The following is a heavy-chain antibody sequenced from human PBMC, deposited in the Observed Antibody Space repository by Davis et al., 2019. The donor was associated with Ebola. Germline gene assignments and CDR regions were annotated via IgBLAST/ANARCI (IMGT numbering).Heavy chain of an antibody. CDR1: GFTFSTFW. CDR2: IKQDGSEK. V-gene: IGHV3-7*03. Sequence: PGGSLRLSCAASGFTFSTFWMSWVRQAPGKGLEWVAVIKQDGSEKYYVDSVKGRFTISRDNAKLSLNLQMNSLRVEDTAVYYCARVADYGNSMLFSFGLDVWGPGTTVTVSS. CDR3: ARVADYGNSMLFSFGLDV. J-gene: IGHJ6*02. D-gene: IGHD3-16*01.